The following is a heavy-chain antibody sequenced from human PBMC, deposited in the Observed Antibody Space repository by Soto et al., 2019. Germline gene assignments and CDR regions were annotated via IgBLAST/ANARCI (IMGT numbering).Heavy chain of an antibody. Sequence: GESLKISCAASGFTFSSYSMNWVRQAPGKGLEWVSYISSSSSTIYYADSVKGRFTISRDNAKNSLYLQMNSLRDEDTAVYYCARETSSGYYHDAFDIWGQGTMVTVSS. J-gene: IGHJ3*02. V-gene: IGHV3-48*02. CDR1: GFTFSSYS. D-gene: IGHD3-22*01. CDR3: ARETSSGYYHDAFDI. CDR2: ISSSSSTI.